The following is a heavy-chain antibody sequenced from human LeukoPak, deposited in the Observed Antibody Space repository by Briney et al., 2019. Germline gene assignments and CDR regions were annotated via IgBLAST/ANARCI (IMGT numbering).Heavy chain of an antibody. V-gene: IGHV3-7*01. Sequence: GGSLRLSCATSGFTFSDYWISWVRQAPGKALEWVANIKPDGSEKNYVDSVKGRFTISRDNAKNLLFLQMNSLRVEDTAVYYCARDQPMGSYWGQGTLVTVSS. CDR3: ARDQPMGSY. D-gene: IGHD3-10*01. J-gene: IGHJ4*02. CDR1: GFTFSDYW. CDR2: IKPDGSEK.